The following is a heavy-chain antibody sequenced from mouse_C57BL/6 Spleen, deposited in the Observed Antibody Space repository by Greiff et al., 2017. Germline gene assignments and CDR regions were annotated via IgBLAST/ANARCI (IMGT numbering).Heavy chain of an antibody. CDR1: GYTFTDYH. J-gene: IGHJ4*01. Sequence: VQRVESGAELVRPGASVKLSCKASGYTFTDYHINWVKQRPGQGLEWIARIYPGSGNTYYNEKFKGKATLTAEKSSSTAYMQLSSLTSEDSAVYFCARELPHYYAMDYWGQGTSVTVSS. V-gene: IGHV1-76*01. CDR3: ARELPHYYAMDY. CDR2: IYPGSGNT. D-gene: IGHD1-1*01.